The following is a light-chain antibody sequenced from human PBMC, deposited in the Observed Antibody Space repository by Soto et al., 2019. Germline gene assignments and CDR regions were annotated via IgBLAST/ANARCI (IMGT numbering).Light chain of an antibody. Sequence: DIQMTQSPSSLSASVGDRVIITCRAGQSISNYLNWYQQKPGKAPKVLIYAASDLESGVPSRFSGSGSGTDFTLTISSLQPEDFATYYCQQSYIIPWTFGQGTRWIS. CDR2: AAS. J-gene: IGKJ1*01. V-gene: IGKV1-39*01. CDR1: QSISNY. CDR3: QQSYIIPWT.